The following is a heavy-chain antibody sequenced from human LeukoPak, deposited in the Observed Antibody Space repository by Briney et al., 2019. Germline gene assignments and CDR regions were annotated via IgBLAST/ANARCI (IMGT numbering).Heavy chain of an antibody. CDR2: VHNTGST. CDR3: ARQLAFCAGDCYSDYFDY. Sequence: PSETLSLTCAVYGGSFSGYYWSWIRQPPGKALEWIGYVHNTGSTDYNPSLKNRVTISVATSENQFSLKLDSVTAADTAVYYCARQLAFCAGDCYSDYFDYWGRGTLVTVSS. V-gene: IGHV4-34*09. J-gene: IGHJ4*02. D-gene: IGHD2-21*02. CDR1: GGSFSGYY.